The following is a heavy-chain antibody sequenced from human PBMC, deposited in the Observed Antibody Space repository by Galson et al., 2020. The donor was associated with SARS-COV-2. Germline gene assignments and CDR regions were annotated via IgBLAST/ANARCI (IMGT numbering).Heavy chain of an antibody. CDR3: AKDRGNDYGDQLDF. CDR2: ISGGGGST. D-gene: IGHD4-17*01. V-gene: IGHV3-23*01. Sequence: GESLKISCTASGFTFSRYALAWVRQAPGKGLEWVSGISGGGGSTYYVDSVKGRFTISRDTSQNTVHLQMSSLRAEDTAVYYCAKDRGNDYGDQLDFWGQGTLVTVSS. J-gene: IGHJ4*02. CDR1: GFTFSRYA.